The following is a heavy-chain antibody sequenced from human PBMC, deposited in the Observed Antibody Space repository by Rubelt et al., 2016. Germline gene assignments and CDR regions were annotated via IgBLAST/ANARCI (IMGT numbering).Heavy chain of an antibody. Sequence: QVQLQESGPGLVKPSETLSLTCTVSGGSISSHYWSWIRQPPGKGLEWIAYIHSRGSTNQNPSLKTRVTISVEPSKNQFSLGLVTRPAADTAVYYRARHRPTTRAAVHSDYWGQGTLVTVSS. CDR1: GGSISSHY. J-gene: IGHJ4*02. V-gene: IGHV4-59*08. CDR3: ARHRPTTRAAVHSDY. D-gene: IGHD2-15*01. CDR2: IHSRGST.